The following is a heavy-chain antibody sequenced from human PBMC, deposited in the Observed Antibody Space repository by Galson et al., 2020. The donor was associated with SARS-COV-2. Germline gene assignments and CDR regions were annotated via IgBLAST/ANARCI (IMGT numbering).Heavy chain of an antibody. CDR3: ARLRYYDVLTGYIVDV. D-gene: IGHD3-9*01. J-gene: IGHJ6*02. V-gene: IGHV1-2*02. CDR2: INPKSGST. CDR1: GYTFTDYY. Sequence: SVKVSCKASGYTFTDYYIHWGRQAPGQGLEWMGWINPKSGSTNYAQKFEGRVTMTRDTSITTAYMELSRLRADDTAVYYCARLRYYDVLTGYIVDVWGQGTMVTVSS.